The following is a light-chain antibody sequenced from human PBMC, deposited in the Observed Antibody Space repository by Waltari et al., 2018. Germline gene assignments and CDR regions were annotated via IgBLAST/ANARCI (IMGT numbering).Light chain of an antibody. CDR3: QQRANWPPLT. CDR2: EAS. Sequence: EVVLTQSPATLSLSPGERATLPCRASQSVYNFLAWYQQKPGQAPRLLIYEASQRATGIAARFSGSGSGTDFTLTISNLEPEDVAVYYCQQRANWPPLTFGGGTKVEIK. V-gene: IGKV3-11*01. CDR1: QSVYNF. J-gene: IGKJ4*01.